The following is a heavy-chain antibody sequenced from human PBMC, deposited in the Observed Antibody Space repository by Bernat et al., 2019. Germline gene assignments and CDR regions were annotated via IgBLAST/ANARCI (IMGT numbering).Heavy chain of an antibody. D-gene: IGHD5-18*01. CDR2: INSDGSST. CDR3: ARAALGDTAMAHYYYYMDV. J-gene: IGHJ6*03. V-gene: IGHV3-74*01. CDR1: GFTFSSYW. Sequence: EVQLVESGGGLVQPGGSLRLSCAASGFTFSSYWMHWVRQAPGKGLVWVSRINSDGSSTSYADSVKGRFNISRDNAKNTLYLQMNSLRAEDTAVYYCARAALGDTAMAHYYYYMDVWGKGTTVTVSS.